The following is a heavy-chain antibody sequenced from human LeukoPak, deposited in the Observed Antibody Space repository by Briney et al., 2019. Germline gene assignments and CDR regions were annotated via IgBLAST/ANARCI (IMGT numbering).Heavy chain of an antibody. J-gene: IGHJ4*02. D-gene: IGHD6-13*01. V-gene: IGHV4-34*01. CDR2: INHSGST. Sequence: SETLSLTCAVYGGSFSGYYWSWIRQPPGKGLEWIGEINHSGSTNYNPSLKSRVTISVDTSKNQFSLKLSSVTAADTAVYYCARGGRSSWSYYFDYWGQGTLVTVSS. CDR3: ARGGRSSWSYYFDY. CDR1: GGSFSGYY.